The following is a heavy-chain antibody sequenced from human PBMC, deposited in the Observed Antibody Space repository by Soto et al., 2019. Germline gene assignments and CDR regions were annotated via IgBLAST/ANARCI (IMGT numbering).Heavy chain of an antibody. Sequence: GGSLRLSCAASGFTFSSYAMGWVRQGPGKGLEWVAVVSIGGSTHYADSVRGRFTISRDNSKNTLSLQMNSLTAVDTAVYFCAKGVAVVAATEFDYWGQGTLVTVYS. V-gene: IGHV3-23*01. CDR1: GFTFSSYA. J-gene: IGHJ4*02. D-gene: IGHD2-15*01. CDR3: AKGVAVVAATEFDY. CDR2: VSIGGST.